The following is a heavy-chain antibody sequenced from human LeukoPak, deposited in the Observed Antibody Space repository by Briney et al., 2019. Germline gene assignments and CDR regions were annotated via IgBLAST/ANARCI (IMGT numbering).Heavy chain of an antibody. Sequence: GASVKVSCKASGYTFTSYGFSWVRQAPGQGLEWMGWISAYNGNTNYAQKLQGRVTMTTDTSTSTAYIELRSLRSDDTAVYYCARGHSSSSGWAYDYWGQGTLVTVSS. CDR1: GYTFTSYG. CDR3: ARGHSSSSGWAYDY. V-gene: IGHV1-18*01. CDR2: ISAYNGNT. J-gene: IGHJ4*02. D-gene: IGHD6-19*01.